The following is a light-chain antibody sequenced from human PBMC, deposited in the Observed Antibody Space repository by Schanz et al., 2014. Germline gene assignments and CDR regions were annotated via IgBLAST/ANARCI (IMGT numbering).Light chain of an antibody. CDR3: QQYNSYSWT. CDR1: RSISSY. CDR2: AAS. V-gene: IGKV1-39*01. J-gene: IGKJ1*01. Sequence: DIQMTQSPSSLSASVGDRVTITCRASRSISSYLNWYQQKPGKDPKLLIYAASSLQSGVPSRFSGSGYGTDFTLTISSLQPEDFATYYCQQYNSYSWTFGQGTRVEIK.